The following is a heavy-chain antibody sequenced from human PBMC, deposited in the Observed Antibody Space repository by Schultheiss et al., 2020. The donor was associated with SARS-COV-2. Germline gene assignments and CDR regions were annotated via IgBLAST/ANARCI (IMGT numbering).Heavy chain of an antibody. D-gene: IGHD2-2*01. Sequence: GGSLRLSCAASGFTFDDYAMHWVRQAPGKGLEWVSGISWNSGSIGYADSVKGRFTISRDNAKNSLYLQMNSLRAEDTAVYYCARDPSYCSSTSCYGSGWFDPWGQGTLVTVSS. CDR1: GFTFDDYA. J-gene: IGHJ5*02. CDR2: ISWNSGSI. V-gene: IGHV3-9*01. CDR3: ARDPSYCSSTSCYGSGWFDP.